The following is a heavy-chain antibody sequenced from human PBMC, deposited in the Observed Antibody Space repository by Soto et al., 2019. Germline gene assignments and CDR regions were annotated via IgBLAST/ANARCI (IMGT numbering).Heavy chain of an antibody. Sequence: GGSLRLSCAASGFTFSSYGMHWVRQAPGKGLEWVAVIWYDGSNKYYADSVKGRFTISRDNSKNTLYLQMNSLRAEDTAVYYCARANDYYDILPYWGQAPLVSVSS. V-gene: IGHV3-33*01. CDR3: ARANDYYDILPY. J-gene: IGHJ4*02. CDR1: GFTFSSYG. D-gene: IGHD3-9*01. CDR2: IWYDGSNK.